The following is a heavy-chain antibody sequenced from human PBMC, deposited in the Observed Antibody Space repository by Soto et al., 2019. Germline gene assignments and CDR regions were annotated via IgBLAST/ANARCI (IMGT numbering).Heavy chain of an antibody. J-gene: IGHJ4*02. Sequence: SVKVSCKASGGTFSSYAISRVRQAPGQGLEWMGGIIPIFGTANYAQKFQGRVTITADESTSTAYMGLSSLRSEDTAVYYCARAYYDSSGYYPLDYWGQGTLVTVSS. CDR3: ARAYYDSSGYYPLDY. D-gene: IGHD3-22*01. V-gene: IGHV1-69*13. CDR1: GGTFSSYA. CDR2: IIPIFGTA.